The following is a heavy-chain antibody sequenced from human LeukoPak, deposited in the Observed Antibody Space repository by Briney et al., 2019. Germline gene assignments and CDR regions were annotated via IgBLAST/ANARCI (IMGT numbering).Heavy chain of an antibody. CDR3: AKRFEVVATTIDY. V-gene: IGHV3-23*01. CDR2: ISGSGSST. Sequence: PGGSLRLSCAASAFTFSNYAMNWVRQAPGKGLEWVSGISGSGSSTYYADSVKGRFTISRDNSRNTLYLQMNSLRAEDTAVYYCAKRFEVVATTIDYWGQGTLVTVSS. J-gene: IGHJ4*02. D-gene: IGHD5-12*01. CDR1: AFTFSNYA.